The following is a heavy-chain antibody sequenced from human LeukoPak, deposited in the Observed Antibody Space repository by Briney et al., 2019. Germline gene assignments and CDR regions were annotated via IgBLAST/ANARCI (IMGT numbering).Heavy chain of an antibody. D-gene: IGHD6-13*01. V-gene: IGHV1-18*01. Sequence: GASVKVSCKASGYTFTSYGISWVRPAPGQGLEWMGWISTYKGNTNYAQKLQGRVTMTTDTSTSTAYMELRSLRSDDTAVYYCAIDLPTRTEQQLVRSYYYYGMDVWGQGTTVTVSS. J-gene: IGHJ6*02. CDR3: AIDLPTRTEQQLVRSYYYYGMDV. CDR2: ISTYKGNT. CDR1: GYTFTSYG.